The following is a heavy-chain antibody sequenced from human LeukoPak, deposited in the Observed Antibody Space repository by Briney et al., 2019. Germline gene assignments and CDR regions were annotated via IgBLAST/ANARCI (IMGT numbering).Heavy chain of an antibody. Sequence: GGSLILSCAASGFTFSSHWMHWVRQAPGMGLAWVSRINIDGSGTTYADSVKGRFTISRDNAKNTLYLQMNSLRVEDTAVYYCARRSAAAANGGFDYWGQGTLVTVSS. CDR2: INIDGSGT. CDR3: ARRSAAAANGGFDY. D-gene: IGHD6-13*01. J-gene: IGHJ4*02. CDR1: GFTFSSHW. V-gene: IGHV3-74*01.